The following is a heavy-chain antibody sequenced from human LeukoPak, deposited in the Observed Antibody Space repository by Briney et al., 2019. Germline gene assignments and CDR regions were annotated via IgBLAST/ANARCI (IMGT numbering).Heavy chain of an antibody. CDR2: INYSGNT. D-gene: IGHD3-16*02. CDR3: ARVGYEYVWGSYRYGWFDP. J-gene: IGHJ5*01. CDR1: GGSLSSDNHY. V-gene: IGHV4-31*03. Sequence: PSQTLSLTCTVSGGSLSSDNHYWSWIRQHPGTGLEWIGYINYSGNTRYNPSLKSRGTISVDTSKNQFSQKLNSVTAADTAVYYCARVGYEYVWGSYRYGWFDPWGQGTLVTVSS.